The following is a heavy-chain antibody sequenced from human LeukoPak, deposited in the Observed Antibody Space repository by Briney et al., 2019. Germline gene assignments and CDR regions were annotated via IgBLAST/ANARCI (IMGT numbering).Heavy chain of an antibody. CDR1: GFTFSDYS. J-gene: IGHJ6*02. CDR2: ISGTGDVS. V-gene: IGHV3-23*01. CDR3: ARRNAMDV. Sequence: GGSLRLSCAASGFTFSDYSMRWVRQAPGKGLEWVSSISGTGDVSKYADSVKGRFTISRDNSKNTLYLQVNSLRAEETAVYYCARRNAMDVWGQGTTVIVFS.